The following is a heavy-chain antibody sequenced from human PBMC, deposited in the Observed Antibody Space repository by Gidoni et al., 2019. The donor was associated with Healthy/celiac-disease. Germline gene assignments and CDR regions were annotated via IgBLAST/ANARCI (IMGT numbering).Heavy chain of an antibody. V-gene: IGHV3-23*01. D-gene: IGHD4-17*01. J-gene: IGHJ4*02. Sequence: EVQLLESGGGLVQPGGALRLCCAAAGLTFSSYAMSWVRQAPGKGLEWVSAISGSGGSTYYAASVKGRFTISRDNSKNTLYLQMNSLRAEDTAVYYCAKDLDTEGYWGQGTLVTVSS. CDR2: ISGSGGST. CDR1: GLTFSSYA. CDR3: AKDLDTEGY.